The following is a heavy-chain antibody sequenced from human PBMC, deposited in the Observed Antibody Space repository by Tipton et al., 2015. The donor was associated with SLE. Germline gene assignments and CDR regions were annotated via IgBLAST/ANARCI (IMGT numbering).Heavy chain of an antibody. CDR1: SDSISSGDSY. V-gene: IGHV4-30-4*01. J-gene: IGHJ6*03. CDR3: AGETRVVTPADYFYYMDV. D-gene: IGHD4-23*01. CDR2: IYYTGTT. Sequence: TLSLTCTVSSDSISSGDSYWSWIRQHPGKGLEWVGYIYYTGTTYYNPSLKSRVSISVDTSKNQVSLRLSSVTAADTAVYYCAGETRVVTPADYFYYMDVWGKGTTVTVSS.